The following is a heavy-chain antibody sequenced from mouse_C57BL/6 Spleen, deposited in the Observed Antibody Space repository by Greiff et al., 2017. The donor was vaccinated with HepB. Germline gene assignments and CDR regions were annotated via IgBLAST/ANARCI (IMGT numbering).Heavy chain of an antibody. D-gene: IGHD2-5*01. V-gene: IGHV5-16*01. CDR3: ARDGNSNYVSAMDY. Sequence: DVKLVESEGGLVQPGSSMKLSCTASGFTFSDYYMAWVRQVPEKGLEWVANINYDGSSTYYLDSLKSRFIISRDNAKNILYLQMSSLKSEDTATYYCARDGNSNYVSAMDYWGQGTSVTVSS. CDR2: INYDGSST. CDR1: GFTFSDYY. J-gene: IGHJ4*01.